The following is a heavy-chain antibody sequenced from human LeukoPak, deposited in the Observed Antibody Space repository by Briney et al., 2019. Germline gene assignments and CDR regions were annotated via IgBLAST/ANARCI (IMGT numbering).Heavy chain of an antibody. D-gene: IGHD6-13*01. CDR1: GFTFNSYS. J-gene: IGHJ4*02. Sequence: GGSLRLSCAASGFTFNSYSMNWVRQAPGKGLEWVSSISSSSSYIYYADSVKGRFTISRDNAKNSLYLQMNSLRAEDTAVYYCARAVATAGKGYWGQGTLVTVSS. V-gene: IGHV3-21*01. CDR2: ISSSSSYI. CDR3: ARAVATAGKGY.